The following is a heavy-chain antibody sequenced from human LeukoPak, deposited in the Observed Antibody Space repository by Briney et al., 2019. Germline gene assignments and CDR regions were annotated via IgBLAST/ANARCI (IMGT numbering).Heavy chain of an antibody. Sequence: SQTHSPTSTLSGHSISSGFYWGSIRQPPGKWLYRIGSSYQSVTTYYNPALKRRVTIAVDTSKNQFSLNLSSVTAADTAMYYCARAVGSSRNFFDYWGQGTLVTVSS. V-gene: IGHV4-38-2*02. CDR3: ARAVGSSRNFFDY. J-gene: IGHJ4*02. CDR2: SYQSVTT. D-gene: IGHD1-26*01. CDR1: GHSISSGFY.